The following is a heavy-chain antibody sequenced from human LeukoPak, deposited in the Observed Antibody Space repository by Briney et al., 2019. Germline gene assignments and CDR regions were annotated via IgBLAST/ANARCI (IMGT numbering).Heavy chain of an antibody. V-gene: IGHV1-2*02. Sequence: ASVKVSCKASGYTFTGSYLHWVRQAPGQGLEWMGWLNPNSGDTKDALKFQGRVTMTRDTSINTAYMELSRLTSDNTAVYYCARGTTHLWFGEGGNALDIWGQGTMVTVSS. CDR2: LNPNSGDT. CDR1: GYTFTGSY. J-gene: IGHJ3*02. D-gene: IGHD3-10*01. CDR3: ARGTTHLWFGEGGNALDI.